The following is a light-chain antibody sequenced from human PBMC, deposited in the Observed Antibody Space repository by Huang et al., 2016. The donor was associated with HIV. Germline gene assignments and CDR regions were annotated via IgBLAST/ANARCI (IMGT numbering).Light chain of an antibody. CDR1: QGLSNS. CDR2: DVS. V-gene: IGKV1-NL1*01. CDR3: QQYYSTRYT. Sequence: DIQMTQSPSSLSASVGDTVTITCRASQGLSNSLAWYQQKPGKAPNLLVFDVSKLQSGVPSRFSGSGSGTDYTLTISSLQPEDFASYYCQQYYSTRYTFGQGTKLEIK. J-gene: IGKJ2*01.